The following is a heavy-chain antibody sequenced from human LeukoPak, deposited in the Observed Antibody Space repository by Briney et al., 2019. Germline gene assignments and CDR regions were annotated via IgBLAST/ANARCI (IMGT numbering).Heavy chain of an antibody. V-gene: IGHV4-39*07. CDR2: INHSGST. J-gene: IGHJ4*02. CDR3: ARADYGDLLS. CDR1: GGSISSSSYY. Sequence: PSETLSLTCTVSGGSISSSSYYWSWIRQPPGKGLEWIGEINHSGSTNYNPSLKSRVTISVDTSKNQFSLKLSSVTAADTAVYYCARADYGDLLSWGQGTLVTVSS. D-gene: IGHD4/OR15-4a*01.